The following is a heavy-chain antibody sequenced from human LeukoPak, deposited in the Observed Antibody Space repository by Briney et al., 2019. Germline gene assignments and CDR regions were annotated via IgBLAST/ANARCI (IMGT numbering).Heavy chain of an antibody. CDR1: GYSFPTYG. J-gene: IGHJ4*02. Sequence: ASVKVSCKTSGYSFPTYGISWVRQSPGQGVEWMGWVSNDNGITNYAPQFQGRVTLDTETYTSTAYMELRNLRSDDTAVYYCARGGFDYYGTGRAFDVWGQRTLVTVSS. CDR2: VSNDNGIT. CDR3: ARGGFDYYGTGRAFDV. V-gene: IGHV1-18*01. D-gene: IGHD3-10*01.